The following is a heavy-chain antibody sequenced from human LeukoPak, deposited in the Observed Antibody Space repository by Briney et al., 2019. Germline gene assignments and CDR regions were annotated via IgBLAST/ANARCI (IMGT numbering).Heavy chain of an antibody. Sequence: SETLSLTCTVSGYSITSGYYCGWIRQAPGKGLEWIGNFYHSGSTYYNPSLKSRVTISIDTSKNQCSLKLSSMTAADMAMYYCARSPDYYDSSGYYHNWFDPWGQGTLVTVSS. V-gene: IGHV4-38-2*02. CDR2: FYHSGST. CDR1: GYSITSGYY. J-gene: IGHJ5*02. CDR3: ARSPDYYDSSGYYHNWFDP. D-gene: IGHD3-22*01.